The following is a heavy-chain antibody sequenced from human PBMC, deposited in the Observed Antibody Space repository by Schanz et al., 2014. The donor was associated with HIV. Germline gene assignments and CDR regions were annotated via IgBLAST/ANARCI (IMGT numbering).Heavy chain of an antibody. CDR1: GYTFTSYG. V-gene: IGHV1-18*01. J-gene: IGHJ6*02. Sequence: QVQLVQSGAEMKKPGASVKVSCKASGYTFTSYGITWVRQAPGQGLEWMGWISVYNGNTNYAQKVQDRVTMTTDTSTSTVYMDLKSLRSDDTAIYYCARGARYGMDVWGQGTTVIVSS. CDR3: ARGARYGMDV. CDR2: ISVYNGNT.